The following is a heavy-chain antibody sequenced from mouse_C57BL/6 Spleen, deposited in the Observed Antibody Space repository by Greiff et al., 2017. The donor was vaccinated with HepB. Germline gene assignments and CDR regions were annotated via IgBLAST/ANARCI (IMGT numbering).Heavy chain of an antibody. D-gene: IGHD1-1*01. V-gene: IGHV1-81*01. CDR3: ARDEGNYYGSFAY. CDR2: IYPRSGNT. Sequence: QVQLQQSGAELARPGASVKLSCKASGYTFTSYGISWVKQRPGQGLEWIGEIYPRSGNTYYNEKFKGKATLTADKSSSTAYMELRSLTSEDSAVYFCARDEGNYYGSFAYWGQGTLVTVSA. CDR1: GYTFTSYG. J-gene: IGHJ3*01.